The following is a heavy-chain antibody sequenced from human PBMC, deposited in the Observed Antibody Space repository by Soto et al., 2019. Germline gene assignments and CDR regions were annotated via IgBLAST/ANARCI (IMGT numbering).Heavy chain of an antibody. CDR3: ATRYCSSTNCYAFDF. Sequence: GSLRLSCAASGFTFSSYSMNWVRQAPGKGLEWVSSIDSGGSYIYFADSMKGRFTISRDNAKNSLYLQMNSLRAEDTAVYYCATRYCSSTNCYAFDFWGQGTLVTVSS. J-gene: IGHJ4*02. D-gene: IGHD2-2*01. CDR2: IDSGGSYI. V-gene: IGHV3-21*01. CDR1: GFTFSSYS.